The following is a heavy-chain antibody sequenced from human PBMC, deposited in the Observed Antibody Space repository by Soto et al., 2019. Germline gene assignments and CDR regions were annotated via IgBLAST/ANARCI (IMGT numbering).Heavy chain of an antibody. CDR3: TRYSYGASEY. CDR2: IKSKTDGGTT. CDR1: GFTVSNAW. V-gene: IGHV3-15*01. D-gene: IGHD5-18*01. J-gene: IGHJ4*02. Sequence: EVQLVESGGGLVKPGGSLRLSCAGSGFTVSNAWMSWVRQAPGKGLEWVGRIKSKTDGGTTEYDAPVKGRFTISRDDSKNTLYLQMNSLKTEDTAVYYCTRYSYGASEYWGQGTLVTVSS.